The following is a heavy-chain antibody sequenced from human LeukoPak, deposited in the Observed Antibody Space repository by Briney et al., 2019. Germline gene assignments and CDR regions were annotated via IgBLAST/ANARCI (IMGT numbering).Heavy chain of an antibody. CDR2: ISSSNSYI. CDR3: AREGRRDYGDYPYYFDY. D-gene: IGHD4-17*01. V-gene: IGHV3-21*01. Sequence: GGSLRLFCAASGFTFSTYSMNWVRQAPGKGLEWVSSISSSNSYIYYADSVKGRFTISRDNAKNSLYLQMNTLRAEDTAVYYCAREGRRDYGDYPYYFDYWGQGTLVTVSS. CDR1: GFTFSTYS. J-gene: IGHJ4*02.